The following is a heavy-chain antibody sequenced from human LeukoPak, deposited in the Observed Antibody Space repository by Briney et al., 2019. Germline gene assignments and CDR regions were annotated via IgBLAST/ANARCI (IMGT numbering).Heavy chain of an antibody. D-gene: IGHD3-3*01. CDR2: ISAYNGNT. CDR3: ARVLIFGVSPDAFDI. V-gene: IGHV1-18*01. Sequence: ASVKVSCKASGYTFTSYGISWVRQAPGQGLEWMGWISAYNGNTNYAQKLQGRVTMTTDTSTSTAYMELRSLRSDDTAVYYCARVLIFGVSPDAFDIWGQGTMVTVSS. CDR1: GYTFTSYG. J-gene: IGHJ3*02.